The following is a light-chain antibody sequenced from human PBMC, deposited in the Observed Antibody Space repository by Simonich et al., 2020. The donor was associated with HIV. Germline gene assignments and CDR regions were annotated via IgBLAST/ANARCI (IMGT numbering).Light chain of an antibody. CDR3: QQYYSTPWA. CDR1: QSVLYSSNNKNY. Sequence: DIVMTQSPDSLAVSLGERATINCKSSQSVLYSSNNKNYLAWYPQKPGQPPKLLIYWASTRESGVPDRFSGSGSGTDFTLTSSSLQAEDVAVYYCQQYYSTPWAFGQGTKVEIK. V-gene: IGKV4-1*01. J-gene: IGKJ1*01. CDR2: WAS.